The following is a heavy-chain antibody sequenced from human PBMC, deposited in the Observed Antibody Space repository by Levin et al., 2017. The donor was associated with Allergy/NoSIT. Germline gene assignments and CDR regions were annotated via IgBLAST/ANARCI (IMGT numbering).Heavy chain of an antibody. V-gene: IGHV2-70*01. CDR1: GFSLSTSGMC. D-gene: IGHD1-26*01. J-gene: IGHJ3*02. CDR3: ARILTSGSYFGAFDI. CDR2: IDWDDDK. Sequence: SGPTLVKPTQTLTLTCTFSGFSLSTSGMCVSWIRQPPGKALEWLALIDWDDDKYYSTSLKTRLTISKDTSKNQVVLTMTNMDPVDTATYYCARILTSGSYFGAFDIWGQGTMVTVSS.